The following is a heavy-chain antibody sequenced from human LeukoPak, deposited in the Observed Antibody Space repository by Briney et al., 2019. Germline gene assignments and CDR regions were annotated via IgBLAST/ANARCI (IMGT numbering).Heavy chain of an antibody. Sequence: PSETLSLTCTVSGGSISSYYWSWIRQPPGKGLEWIGHIYYSGSTNYNPSLKSRVTISVDTSKNQFSLKLSSVTAADTAVYYCARVHYRDCFDYWVQGTVLTVSS. CDR3: ARVHYRDCFDY. J-gene: IGHJ4*02. CDR1: GGSISSYY. CDR2: IYYSGST. D-gene: IGHD4-17*01. V-gene: IGHV4-59*01.